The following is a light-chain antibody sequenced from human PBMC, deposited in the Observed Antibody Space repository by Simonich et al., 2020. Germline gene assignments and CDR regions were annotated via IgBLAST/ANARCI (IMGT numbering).Light chain of an antibody. CDR1: SSDVGGYNL. CDR3: SSYTSSSFWV. Sequence: QSALTQPASVSGSPGQSITISCTGTSSDVGGYNLVSWYQQHPGKAPKLMIYEGCKRPSVVSNRFSGSKSGNTASLTISGLQAEDEADYYCSSYTSSSFWVFGGGTKLTVL. CDR2: EGC. V-gene: IGLV2-14*02. J-gene: IGLJ3*02.